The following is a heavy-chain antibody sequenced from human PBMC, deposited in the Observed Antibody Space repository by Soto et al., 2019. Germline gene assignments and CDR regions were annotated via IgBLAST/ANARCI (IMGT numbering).Heavy chain of an antibody. CDR2: ISGTGYT. CDR3: ATLYDYIWGSYRRPPYDFDY. CDR1: GFDFSTYA. Sequence: EVHLLESGGVLVQPGGSLRLSCAASGFDFSTYAMSWVRQAPGKGLEWVSGISGTGYTYYADSVRGRFTISRDNSKNTLYLQMNNLRAEDTAVYYCATLYDYIWGSYRRPPYDFDYWGQGTLVTVSS. V-gene: IGHV3-23*01. D-gene: IGHD3-16*02. J-gene: IGHJ4*02.